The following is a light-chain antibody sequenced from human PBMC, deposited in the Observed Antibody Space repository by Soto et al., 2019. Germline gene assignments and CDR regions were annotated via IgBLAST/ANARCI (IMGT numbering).Light chain of an antibody. V-gene: IGKV3-15*01. J-gene: IGKJ1*01. Sequence: EIAMTHSPATLAVSPGERASLSCMASQRVSRNLAWYQQKPGQAHRLIIYDASTRAAGIPDRFSGSGSETEFTLTISRLQSEDYAIYYCQQYTNWPQWPFGHGTQVDLK. CDR3: QQYTNWPQWP. CDR2: DAS. CDR1: QRVSRN.